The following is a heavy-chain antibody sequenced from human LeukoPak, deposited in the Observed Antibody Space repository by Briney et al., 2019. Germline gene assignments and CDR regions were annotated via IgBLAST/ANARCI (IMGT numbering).Heavy chain of an antibody. J-gene: IGHJ4*02. CDR1: GFTFSSCA. CDR2: ISGSGGST. CDR3: AKAGGYSYGSGY. Sequence: GGSLRLSCAASGFTFSSCAMSWVRQAPGKGLEWVSAISGSGGSTYYADSVKGRFTISRDNSKNTLYLQMNSLRAEDTAVYYCAKAGGYSYGSGYWGQGTLVTVSS. V-gene: IGHV3-23*01. D-gene: IGHD5-18*01.